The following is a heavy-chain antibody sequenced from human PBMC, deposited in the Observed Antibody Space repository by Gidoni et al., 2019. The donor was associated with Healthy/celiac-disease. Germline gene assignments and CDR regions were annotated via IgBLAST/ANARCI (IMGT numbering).Heavy chain of an antibody. D-gene: IGHD1-26*01. Sequence: EVQLLESGGGLVQPGGSLRRSCAASGFTFNNYAMSWVRQAPGKGLEWVSAISGSGGSTYYADSVKGRFTISRDNSKNTLYLQMNSLRAEDTAVYYCAKGVVGAAYFDYWGQGTLVTVSS. CDR3: AKGVVGAAYFDY. V-gene: IGHV3-23*01. J-gene: IGHJ4*02. CDR1: GFTFNNYA. CDR2: ISGSGGST.